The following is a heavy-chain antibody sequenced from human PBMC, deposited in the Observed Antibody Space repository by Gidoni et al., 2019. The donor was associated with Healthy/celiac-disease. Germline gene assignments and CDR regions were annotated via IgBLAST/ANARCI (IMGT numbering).Heavy chain of an antibody. CDR1: GGSIGSYY. J-gene: IGHJ5*02. Sequence: QVQLQESGPGLVQPSETLSLTCTVSGGSIGSYYWSWIRQPPGKGLEWIGYIYHSGSTNYNPSLKRRVTISVDTSKNQFSLKLSSVTAADTAVYYCARGLDSLNWFDRWGQGTLVTVSS. CDR3: ARGLDSLNWFDR. CDR2: IYHSGST. D-gene: IGHD2-2*03. V-gene: IGHV4-59*08.